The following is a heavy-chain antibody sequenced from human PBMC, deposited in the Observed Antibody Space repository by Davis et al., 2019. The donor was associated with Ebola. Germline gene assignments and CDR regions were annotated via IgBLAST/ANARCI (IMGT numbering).Heavy chain of an antibody. CDR3: AREGGGSWGY. V-gene: IGHV3-21*01. J-gene: IGHJ4*02. CDR2: ISSSSSYI. CDR1: GFTFSNYW. Sequence: GESLKISCAASGFTFSNYWMSWVRQAPGKGLEWVSSISSSSSYIYYADSVKGRFTISRDNAKNSLYLQMNSLRAEDTAVYYCAREGGGSWGYWGQGTLVTVSS. D-gene: IGHD2-15*01.